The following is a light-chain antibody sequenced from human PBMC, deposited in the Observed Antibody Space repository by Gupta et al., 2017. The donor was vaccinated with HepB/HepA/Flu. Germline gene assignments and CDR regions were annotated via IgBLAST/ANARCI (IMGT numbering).Light chain of an antibody. CDR3: QQYKSSPT. V-gene: IGKV1-5*03. Sequence: DIQMTQSPSTLSASVGDRVTITCRASQNVDNRLAWYQQRPGKALNLLIYQASNLESGVPSRFSGSGSGTDFALTISSLQPDDFAAYYCQQYKSSPTFGLWTKVEIK. CDR1: QNVDNR. J-gene: IGKJ1*01. CDR2: QAS.